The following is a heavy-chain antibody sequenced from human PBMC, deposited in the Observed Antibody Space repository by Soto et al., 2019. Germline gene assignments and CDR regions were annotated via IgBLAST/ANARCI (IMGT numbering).Heavy chain of an antibody. CDR3: ARFLRWKYDSSGLPDRDY. V-gene: IGHV3-48*02. CDR2: ISSSSSTI. Sequence: GGSLRLSCAASGFTFSSYSMNWVRQAPGKGLEWVSYISSSSSTIYYADSVKGRFTISRDNAKNSLYLQMNSLRDEDTAVYYCARFLRWKYDSSGLPDRDYWGQGTLVTVSS. CDR1: GFTFSSYS. J-gene: IGHJ4*02. D-gene: IGHD3-22*01.